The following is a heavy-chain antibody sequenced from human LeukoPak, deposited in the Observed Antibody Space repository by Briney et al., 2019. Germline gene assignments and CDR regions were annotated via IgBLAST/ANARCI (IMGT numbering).Heavy chain of an antibody. CDR3: ARDLGGYFDWLVGTPDY. J-gene: IGHJ4*02. D-gene: IGHD3-9*01. CDR1: GLTFSSYS. V-gene: IGHV3-48*01. CDR2: ISSSSSTI. Sequence: RGSLRLSCAASGLTFSSYSMNWVRKAPGKGLEWVSYISSSSSTIYYADSVKGRFTISRDNAKNSLYLQMNSLRAEDTAVYYCARDLGGYFDWLVGTPDYWGQGTLVTVSS.